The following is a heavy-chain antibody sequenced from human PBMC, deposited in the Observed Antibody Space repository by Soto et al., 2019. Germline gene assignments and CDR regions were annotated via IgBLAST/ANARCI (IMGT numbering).Heavy chain of an antibody. J-gene: IGHJ4*02. CDR1: GGSISSGDYY. V-gene: IGHV4-30-4*01. CDR3: ATSGVFTRRLDY. D-gene: IGHD3-10*01. CDR2: IYYSGGT. Sequence: PSETLSLTCTVSGGSISSGDYYWSWIRRPPGKGLEWIGYIYYSGGTYYNPPLKSRISISVDTSKNQFSLKMNSVTAADTAVYYCATSGVFTRRLDYWGQGTLVTVSS.